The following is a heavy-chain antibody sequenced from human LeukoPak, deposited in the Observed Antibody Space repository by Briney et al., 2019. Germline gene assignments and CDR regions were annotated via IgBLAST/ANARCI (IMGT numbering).Heavy chain of an antibody. CDR2: IYYSGST. CDR3: ARLLYDSRGYYYFDY. Sequence: SETLSLTCTVSGGSISINSHCWGWIRQPPGKGLEWIGSIYYSGSTYNNPSLKSRVTMSVDTSKNQFSLKLSSVTAADTAAYYRARLLYDSRGYYYFDYWGQETLVTVSS. CDR1: GGSISINSHC. J-gene: IGHJ4*02. V-gene: IGHV4-39*01. D-gene: IGHD6-25*01.